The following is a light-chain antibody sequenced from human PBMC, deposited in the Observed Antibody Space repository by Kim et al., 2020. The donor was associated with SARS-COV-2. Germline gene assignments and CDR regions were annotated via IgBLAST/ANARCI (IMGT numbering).Light chain of an antibody. Sequence: GQSVTISCTGTSSDVGRYNYVSWYQQHPGKAPKLMIYEVSERPSGVPDRFSGSKSGNTASLTVSGLLTEDEADYYCCSYAGSNNLLFGGGTQLTVL. V-gene: IGLV2-8*01. CDR1: SSDVGRYNY. CDR3: CSYAGSNNLL. J-gene: IGLJ2*01. CDR2: EVS.